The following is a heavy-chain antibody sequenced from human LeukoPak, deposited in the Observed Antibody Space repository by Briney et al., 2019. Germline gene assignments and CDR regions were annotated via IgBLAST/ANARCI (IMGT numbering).Heavy chain of an antibody. CDR3: AKRLVGADDAFDI. Sequence: SETLSLTCTVSGGSISSYYWSWIRQPAGKGLEWIGRIYTSGSTNYNPSLKRRVTMSVDTSKNQFALKLSSVTAADTAVYYCAKRLVGADDAFDIWGQGTMVTVSS. D-gene: IGHD1-26*01. V-gene: IGHV4-4*07. CDR1: GGSISSYY. CDR2: IYTSGST. J-gene: IGHJ3*02.